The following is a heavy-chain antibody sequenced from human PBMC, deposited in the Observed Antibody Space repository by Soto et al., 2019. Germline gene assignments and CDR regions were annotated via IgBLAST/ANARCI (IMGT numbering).Heavy chain of an antibody. J-gene: IGHJ4*02. D-gene: IGHD2-21*02. Sequence: QVQLQESGPGLVKPSQTLSLTCTVSGGSISSGDYYWSWIRKPPGKGLEWIGYIYYSGSTYYNPSLKSRVTISVDTSKNQFSLKLSSVTAADAAVYYCARVEVVVVTAPPFWLYYFDYWGQGTLVTVSS. CDR2: IYYSGST. CDR1: GGSISSGDYY. V-gene: IGHV4-30-4*01. CDR3: ARVEVVVVTAPPFWLYYFDY.